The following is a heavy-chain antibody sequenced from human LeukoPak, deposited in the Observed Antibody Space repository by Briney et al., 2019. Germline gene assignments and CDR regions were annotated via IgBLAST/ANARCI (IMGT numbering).Heavy chain of an antibody. D-gene: IGHD3-22*01. V-gene: IGHV4-34*01. CDR3: ARSGDYYDSSGYYPGAFDI. Sequence: EPSETLSLTCAVYGGSFSGYYWSWIRQPPGKGLEWIGEINHSGSTNYNPSLKGRVTISVDTSKNQFSLKLSSVTAADTAVYYCARSGDYYDSSGYYPGAFDIWGQGTMVTVSS. CDR1: GGSFSGYY. J-gene: IGHJ3*02. CDR2: INHSGST.